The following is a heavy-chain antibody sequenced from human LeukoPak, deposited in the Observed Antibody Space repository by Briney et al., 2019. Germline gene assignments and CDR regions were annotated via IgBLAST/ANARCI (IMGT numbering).Heavy chain of an antibody. V-gene: IGHV4-59*01. CDR2: IYYSGST. CDR3: ARLKYYYDSSGYRAEYFQH. D-gene: IGHD3-22*01. CDR1: GFTFSSYA. J-gene: IGHJ1*01. Sequence: GSLRLSCAASGFTFSSYAMSWIRQPPGKGLEWIGYIYYSGSTNYNPSLKSRVTISVYTSKNQFSLKLSSVTAADTAVYYCARLKYYYDSSGYRAEYFQHWGQGTLVTVSS.